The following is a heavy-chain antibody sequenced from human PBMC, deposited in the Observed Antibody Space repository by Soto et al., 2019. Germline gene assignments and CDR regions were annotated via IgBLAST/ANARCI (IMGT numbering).Heavy chain of an antibody. CDR2: ITGSSSAI. D-gene: IGHD2-15*01. CDR3: ARGYCNGGSCYPGIY. J-gene: IGHJ4*02. CDR1: GFTFNRYS. Sequence: EVHLVESGGGSVQPGGSLRLSCAASGFTFNRYSMHWVRQAPGKGLEWVSYITGSSSAIYYADSVKGRFTISRDNAKNSLSLQMNSRRDEDTAVYYCARGYCNGGSCYPGIYWGQGTLVSVSS. V-gene: IGHV3-48*02.